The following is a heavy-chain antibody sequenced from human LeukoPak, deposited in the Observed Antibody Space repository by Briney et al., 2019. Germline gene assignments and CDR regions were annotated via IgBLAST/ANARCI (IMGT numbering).Heavy chain of an antibody. V-gene: IGHV4-4*07. CDR2: IYTSGST. D-gene: IGHD4-17*01. Sequence: KPSETLSLTCTVSGGSISSYYWSWIRQPAGMGLEWIGRIYTSGSTNYNPSLKSRVTMSVDTSKSQFSLKLSSVTAADTAVYYCARRPTVTTFFDYWGQGTLVTVSS. J-gene: IGHJ4*02. CDR3: ARRPTVTTFFDY. CDR1: GGSISSYY.